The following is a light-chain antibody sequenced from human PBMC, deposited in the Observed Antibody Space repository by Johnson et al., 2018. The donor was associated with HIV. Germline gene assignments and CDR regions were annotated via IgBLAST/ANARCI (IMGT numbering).Light chain of an antibody. CDR3: GTWDSSLSACYG. CDR2: DNN. Sequence: QSVLTQSPSVSAAPGQKVTISCSGSSSNIGNNYVSWYQQLPGTAPKLLIYDNNKRPSGIPDRFSGSKSGTSATLGITGLQTGDEADYYCGTWDSSLSACYGLGTGPKFSV. CDR1: SSNIGNNY. V-gene: IGLV1-51*01. J-gene: IGLJ1*01.